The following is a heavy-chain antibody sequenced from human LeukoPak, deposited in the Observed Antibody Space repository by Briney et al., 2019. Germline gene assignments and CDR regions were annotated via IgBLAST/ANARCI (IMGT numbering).Heavy chain of an antibody. CDR3: ARAPIAVAGLTDY. Sequence: ASVKVSCKASGGTFSSYAISWVRQAPGQGLEWMGRIIPILGIANYAQKFQGRVTITADKSTSTAYMELSSLRSEDTAVYYCARAPIAVAGLTDYWGQGTLVTVSS. D-gene: IGHD6-19*01. V-gene: IGHV1-69*04. CDR2: IIPILGIA. J-gene: IGHJ4*02. CDR1: GGTFSSYA.